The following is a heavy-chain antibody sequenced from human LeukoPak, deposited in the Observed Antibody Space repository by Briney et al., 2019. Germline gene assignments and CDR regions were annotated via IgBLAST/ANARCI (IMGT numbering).Heavy chain of an antibody. CDR2: ISGSSENE. J-gene: IGHJ2*01. CDR3: AKTNGNFWYFAL. Sequence: GGSLRLSCAASGFKFQDYGMAWARQVPGKGLEWVSSISGSSENEHYAVSARGRFRISRDNSKNIFYLEMNSLRPEDTAVYYCAKTNGNFWYFALWGRGTLVTVSS. V-gene: IGHV3-23*01. D-gene: IGHD4-23*01. CDR1: GFKFQDYG.